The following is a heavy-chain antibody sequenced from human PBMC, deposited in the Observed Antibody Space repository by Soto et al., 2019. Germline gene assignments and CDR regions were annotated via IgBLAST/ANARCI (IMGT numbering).Heavy chain of an antibody. J-gene: IGHJ3*01. CDR2: IDPSDSYI. D-gene: IGHD2-21*02. Sequence: PGESLKISCKGSGYNFTNYWISWVRQMPGEGLEWMGRIDPSDSYINYSPSFQAHVTISADNSLSTAYLQWTSLEASDTAIYYCARPDSDHNDAFSLWGQGTIVTVSS. CDR3: ARPDSDHNDAFSL. V-gene: IGHV5-10-1*01. CDR1: GYNFTNYW.